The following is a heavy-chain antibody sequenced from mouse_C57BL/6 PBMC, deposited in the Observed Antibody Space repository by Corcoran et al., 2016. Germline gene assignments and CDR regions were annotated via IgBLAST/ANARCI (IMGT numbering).Heavy chain of an antibody. J-gene: IGHJ4*01. CDR2: INPNNGGT. Sequence: EVQLQQSGPELVKPGASVKIPCKASGYTFTDHNMDWVKQSHGKSLEWIGDINPNNGGTIYNQKFKGKATLTVDKSSSTAYMELRSLTSEDTAVYSCASSSTNYYAMYYWAQGTSVTVSS. V-gene: IGHV1-18*01. CDR1: GYTFTDHN. D-gene: IGHD1-3*01. CDR3: ASSSTNYYAMYY.